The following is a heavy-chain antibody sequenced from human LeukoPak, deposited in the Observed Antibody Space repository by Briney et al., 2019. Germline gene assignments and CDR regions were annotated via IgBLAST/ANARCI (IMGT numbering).Heavy chain of an antibody. V-gene: IGHV4-39*01. D-gene: IGHD6-25*01. CDR3: ARQLPTAAADTRGYFDY. CDR1: GGSISNADYY. Sequence: SETLSLTCSVSGGSISNADYYRGWIRQAPGKGLEWIGSIFYGGNNHYNPSLKSRATISVDTSKNQFSLKVTSVTAADAAVYYCARQLPTAAADTRGYFDYWGQGTVVTVSS. J-gene: IGHJ4*01. CDR2: IFYGGNN.